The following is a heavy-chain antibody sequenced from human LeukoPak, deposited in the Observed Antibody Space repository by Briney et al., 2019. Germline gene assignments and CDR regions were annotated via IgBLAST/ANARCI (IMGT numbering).Heavy chain of an antibody. CDR1: GFTFSSYW. D-gene: IGHD6-19*01. V-gene: IGHV3-74*01. Sequence: GGSLRLSCAASGFTFSSYWMHWVRQAPGEGLVWVSRINNDGSSISYADSVKGRFTISRDNAKNTLYLQMNSLSAEDTALYYCARVDTDTSGYYFDYWGQGTLVTVSS. CDR3: ARVDTDTSGYYFDY. CDR2: INNDGSSI. J-gene: IGHJ4*02.